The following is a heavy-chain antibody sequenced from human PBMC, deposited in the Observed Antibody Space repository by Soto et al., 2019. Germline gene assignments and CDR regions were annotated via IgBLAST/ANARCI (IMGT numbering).Heavy chain of an antibody. CDR1: GFSLSTIGMS. V-gene: IGHV2-70*13. CDR2: VDWDDAK. CDR3: TRVRDDILPGYRGVYYNGMDV. J-gene: IGHJ6*02. Sequence: SGPTLVNPTQTLTLTCTFSGFSLSTIGMSVTWIRQPPGKALEWLALVDWDDAKYYSTSLKTRLTISKDTSKNQVVLTMANMDPVDTATYYCTRVRDDILPGYRGVYYNGMDVWGQGTTVTVSS. D-gene: IGHD3-9*01.